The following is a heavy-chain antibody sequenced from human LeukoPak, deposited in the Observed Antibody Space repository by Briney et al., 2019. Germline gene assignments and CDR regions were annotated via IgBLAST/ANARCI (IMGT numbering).Heavy chain of an antibody. D-gene: IGHD1-26*01. CDR2: IYTSGST. CDR1: GGSISTYY. Sequence: SETLSLTCSVSGGSISTYYWSWIRQPAGKGLEWIGRIYTSGSTNYNPSLKSRVTMSVDTSKNQFSLKLSSVTAADTAVYYCARWVDSGSDGWGTFDYWGQGTLVTVSS. CDR3: ARWVDSGSDGWGTFDY. J-gene: IGHJ4*02. V-gene: IGHV4-4*07.